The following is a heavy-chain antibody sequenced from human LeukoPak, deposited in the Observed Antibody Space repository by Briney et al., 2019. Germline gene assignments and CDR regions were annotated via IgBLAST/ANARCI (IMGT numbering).Heavy chain of an antibody. D-gene: IGHD1-26*01. CDR3: AKDSLKYTSHEYFDY. Sequence: GGSLRLSCAASGFTFSSYAMSWVRQAPGKGLKWVSVISGSGSSTYYADSVKGRFAISRDNSKSTLFLQMNSLRAEDTALYYCAKDSLKYTSHEYFDYWGQGTLVTVSS. CDR2: ISGSGSST. J-gene: IGHJ4*02. V-gene: IGHV3-23*01. CDR1: GFTFSSYA.